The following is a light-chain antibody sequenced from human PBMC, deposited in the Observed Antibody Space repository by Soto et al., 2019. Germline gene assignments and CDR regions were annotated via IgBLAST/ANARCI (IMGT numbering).Light chain of an antibody. CDR2: EGS. Sequence: QSALTQPASVSGSPGQSITISCTGISSDAGSYNLVSWYQHHPGKAPKLIIYEGSNRPSGVSHRFSGSKSGNTASLTISGIMTEDEADYYCSSYTTNSIPVVFGGGTKLTVL. CDR1: SSDAGSYNL. CDR3: SSYTTNSIPVV. J-gene: IGLJ2*01. V-gene: IGLV2-14*02.